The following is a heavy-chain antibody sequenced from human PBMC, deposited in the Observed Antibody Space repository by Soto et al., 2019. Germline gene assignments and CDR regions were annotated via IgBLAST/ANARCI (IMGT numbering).Heavy chain of an antibody. CDR1: GGSISSGGYY. V-gene: IGHV4-31*03. CDR3: ARESPIYYFDY. CDR2: IYYSGST. Sequence: QVQLQESGPGLVKPSQTLSLTCTVSGGSISSGGYYWSWIRQHPGKGLEWIGYIYYSGSTYYNPSLKSRVTISGDTSKNQCSLKLSSVTAADTAVYYCARESPIYYFDYWGQGTLVTVSS. J-gene: IGHJ4*02.